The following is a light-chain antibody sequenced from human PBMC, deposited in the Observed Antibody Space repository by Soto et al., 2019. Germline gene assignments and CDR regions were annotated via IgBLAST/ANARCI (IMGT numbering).Light chain of an antibody. CDR3: QQYNNLPYT. J-gene: IGKJ2*01. CDR1: QRVSNN. CDR2: GAS. Sequence: EIVMTKSQATLSVSPGERATLSCRASQRVSNNFAWYRQKPGQVPTLIIYGASTRATGIPARFSGSWSGTEFTLTISSLQSEDCAVYYCQQYNNLPYTFGQGTKLEIK. V-gene: IGKV3-15*01.